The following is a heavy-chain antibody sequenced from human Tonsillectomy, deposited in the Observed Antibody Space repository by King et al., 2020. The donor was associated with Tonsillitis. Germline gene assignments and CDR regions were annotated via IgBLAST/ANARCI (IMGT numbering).Heavy chain of an antibody. Sequence: VQLVQSGAEVKKPGASVKVSCKVSGYSLIDLCMHWVRQAPGKGLEWMGGFDPEDGERIYAQKFQGRVTMTEDTATDTAYMELSSLRPEDTAVYYCTTDLGDRWPGGIDPWGQGTLVTVSS. V-gene: IGHV1-24*01. CDR1: GYSLIDLC. J-gene: IGHJ5*02. CDR2: FDPEDGER. CDR3: TTDLGDRWPGGIDP. D-gene: IGHD3-16*01.